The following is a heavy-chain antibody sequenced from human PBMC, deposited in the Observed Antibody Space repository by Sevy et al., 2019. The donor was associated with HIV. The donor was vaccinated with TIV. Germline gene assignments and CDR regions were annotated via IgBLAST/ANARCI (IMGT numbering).Heavy chain of an antibody. V-gene: IGHV3-7*03. CDR2: MRQDGRET. Sequence: GGSLRLSCEASGFSFSDYWMTWVRQAPGKGLEWVANMRQDGRETYYVDSLKGRFTVSRDNAKNSLWLQMNSLRAEDTAVYYCARGIFGSGSRLGLGYWGQGTLVTVSS. CDR1: GFSFSDYW. J-gene: IGHJ4*02. D-gene: IGHD3-10*01. CDR3: ARGIFGSGSRLGLGY.